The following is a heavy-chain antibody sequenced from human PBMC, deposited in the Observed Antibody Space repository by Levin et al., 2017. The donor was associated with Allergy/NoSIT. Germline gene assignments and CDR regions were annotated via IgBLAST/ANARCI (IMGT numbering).Heavy chain of an antibody. D-gene: IGHD6-19*01. CDR2: IKSKTDGGTT. CDR1: GFTFSNAW. Sequence: PSETLSLTCAASGFTFSNAWMSWVRQAPGKGLEWVGRIKSKTDGGTTDYAAPVKGRFTISRDDSKNTLYLQMNSLKTEDTAVYYCTTDRSSGWYSQDDYWGQGTLVTVSS. J-gene: IGHJ4*02. CDR3: TTDRSSGWYSQDDY. V-gene: IGHV3-15*01.